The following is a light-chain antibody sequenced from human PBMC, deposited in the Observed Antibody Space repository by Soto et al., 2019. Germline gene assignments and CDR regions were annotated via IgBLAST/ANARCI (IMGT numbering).Light chain of an antibody. V-gene: IGLV2-14*01. CDR3: SSYTSSSPDV. J-gene: IGLJ1*01. CDR1: SSDVGGYNY. CDR2: DVS. Sequence: QSALTQPASVSGSPGQSITIACTGTSSDVGGYNYVSWYQQHPGKAPKLMIYDVSNRPSGVSNRVSGSKSGNTASLTISGLQAEDEADYYCSSYTSSSPDVFGTGTKVTVL.